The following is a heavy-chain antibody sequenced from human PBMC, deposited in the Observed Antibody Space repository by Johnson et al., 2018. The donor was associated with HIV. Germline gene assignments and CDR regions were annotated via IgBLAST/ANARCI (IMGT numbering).Heavy chain of an antibody. CDR2: IWYDGSNK. CDR3: ARDPSREEWLLGAFDI. Sequence: QVQLVESGGGVVQPGRSLRLSCAASGFTFSSYGMHWVRQAPGKGLEWVAVIWYDGSNKYYADSVKGRFTISRDNAKNSLYLQMNSLRAEDTAVYNCARDPSREEWLLGAFDIWGQGTTVTVSP. J-gene: IGHJ3*02. CDR1: GFTFSSYG. V-gene: IGHV3-33*01. D-gene: IGHD3-3*01.